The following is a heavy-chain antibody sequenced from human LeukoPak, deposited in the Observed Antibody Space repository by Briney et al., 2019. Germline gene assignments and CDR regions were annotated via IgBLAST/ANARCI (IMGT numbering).Heavy chain of an antibody. CDR2: ISSSGSTI. Sequence: PGGSLRLSCAASGFTFSDYYMSWIRQAPGKGLEWVSYISSSGSTIYYADSVKGRFTISRDNAKNSLYLQMNSLRAEDTAVYYCARDLANSFSGSYGDDYWGQGTLVTVSS. J-gene: IGHJ4*02. D-gene: IGHD1-26*01. CDR1: GFTFSDYY. V-gene: IGHV3-11*01. CDR3: ARDLANSFSGSYGDDY.